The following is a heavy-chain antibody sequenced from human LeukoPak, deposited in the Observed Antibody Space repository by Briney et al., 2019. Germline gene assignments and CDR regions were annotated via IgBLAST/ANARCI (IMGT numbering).Heavy chain of an antibody. V-gene: IGHV1-69*05. CDR1: GGTFSSYA. CDR2: IIPIFGTA. CDR3: ARDCSSTSCSTMDV. Sequence: SVKVSCKASGGTFSSYAISWVRQAPGQGLEWMGGIIPIFGTANYAQKFQGRVTITTDESTSTAYMELSSLTSEDTAVYYCARDCSSTSCSTMDVWGKGTTVTVSS. D-gene: IGHD2-2*01. J-gene: IGHJ6*03.